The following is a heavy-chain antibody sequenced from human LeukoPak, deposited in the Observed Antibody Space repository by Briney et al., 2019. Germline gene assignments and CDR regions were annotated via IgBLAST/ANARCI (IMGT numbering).Heavy chain of an antibody. Sequence: KPSETLSLTCAVYGVSFSGYYWSWIRQPPGKGLEWIGEINHSGSTNYNPSLKSRVTISVDTSKNQFSLKLSSVTAADTAVYYCASCRHSSGWYIDYWGQGTLVTVSS. V-gene: IGHV4-34*01. CDR3: ASCRHSSGWYIDY. CDR1: GVSFSGYY. J-gene: IGHJ4*02. CDR2: INHSGST. D-gene: IGHD6-19*01.